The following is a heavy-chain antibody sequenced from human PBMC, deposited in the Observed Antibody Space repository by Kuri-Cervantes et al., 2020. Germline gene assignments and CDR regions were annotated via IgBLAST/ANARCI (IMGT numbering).Heavy chain of an antibody. CDR2: IWYDGSNK. Sequence: GGSLRLSCAASGFTFSSYGMHWVRQAPGKGLEWVAVIWYDGSNKYYADSVKGRFTISRDNSKNTLYLQMNSLRAEDTAVYYCARDCSSAAEGCAYGMDVWGQGTTVTVSS. CDR1: GFTFSSYG. CDR3: ARDCSSAAEGCAYGMDV. D-gene: IGHD2-15*01. V-gene: IGHV3-33*01. J-gene: IGHJ6*02.